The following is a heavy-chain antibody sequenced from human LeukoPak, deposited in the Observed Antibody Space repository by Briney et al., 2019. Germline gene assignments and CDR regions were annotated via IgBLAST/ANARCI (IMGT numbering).Heavy chain of an antibody. CDR1: GFTFSSYA. CDR2: ISYDGSNK. CDR3: ARGLGSWAIDY. J-gene: IGHJ4*02. Sequence: GGSLRLSCAASGFTFSSYAMHWVRQAPDKGLEWVAVISYDGSNKYYADSVKGRFTISRDNSKNTLYLQMNSLRAEDTAVYYCARGLGSWAIDYWGQGTLVTVSS. D-gene: IGHD6-13*01. V-gene: IGHV3-30-3*01.